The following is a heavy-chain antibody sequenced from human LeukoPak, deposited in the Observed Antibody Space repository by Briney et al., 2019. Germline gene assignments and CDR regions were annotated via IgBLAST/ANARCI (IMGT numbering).Heavy chain of an antibody. J-gene: IGHJ4*02. CDR1: GFTFSSYA. D-gene: IGHD3-22*01. CDR3: AKRFITTIVVAAKE. Sequence: HTGASLRLSCAASGFTFSSYAMSWVRQAPGKGLEWVSAISGSGGSTYYADSVKGRFTISRDNSKNTLYLQMNSLRAEDTAVYYCAKRFITTIVVAAKEWGQGTLVTVSS. V-gene: IGHV3-23*01. CDR2: ISGSGGST.